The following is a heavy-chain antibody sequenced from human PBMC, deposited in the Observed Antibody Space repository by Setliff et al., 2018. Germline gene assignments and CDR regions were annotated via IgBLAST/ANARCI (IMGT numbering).Heavy chain of an antibody. V-gene: IGHV1-8*01. CDR3: ARGPRYDYVWGSYRPSTSGDLYYFDY. CDR1: ATPSPVM. J-gene: IGHJ4*02. Sequence: ASVRSPARLLATPSPVMISTGCDRPLEGLEWMGWMNHNSGNTGYAQKFQGRVTMTRNTSISTAYMELSSLRSEDTAVYYCARGPRYDYVWGSYRPSTSGDLYYFDYWGQGTLVTVSS. CDR2: MNHNSGNT. D-gene: IGHD3-16*02.